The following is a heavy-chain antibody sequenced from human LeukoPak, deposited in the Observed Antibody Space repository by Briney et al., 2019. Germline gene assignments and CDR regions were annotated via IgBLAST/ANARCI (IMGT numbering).Heavy chain of an antibody. J-gene: IGHJ5*02. Sequence: ASVKVSCKASGYTFTSYDINWVRQATGQGLEWMGWMSPNSGNTGYAQKFQGRVTMTRNTSISTAYMELSSLRSEDTAVYYCARRSIAARTKGGNGWFDPWGQGTLVTVSS. CDR2: MSPNSGNT. V-gene: IGHV1-8*01. CDR1: GYTFTSYD. D-gene: IGHD6-13*01. CDR3: ARRSIAARTKGGNGWFDP.